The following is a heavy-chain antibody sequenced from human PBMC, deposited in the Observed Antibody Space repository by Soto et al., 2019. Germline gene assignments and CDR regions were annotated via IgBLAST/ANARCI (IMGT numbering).Heavy chain of an antibody. CDR1: GGSFRNYY. J-gene: IGHJ5*02. CDR2: VNHSGEA. D-gene: IGHD3-10*01. Sequence: SETLSLTCGVYGGSFRNYYWIWVRQPPGKGLEWIGEVNHSGEATYNPSLQSRITISLDTSNNQFSLKMTSVTAADTAMYFCTREERFQRSWFDPWGQGTQGTVSS. CDR3: TREERFQRSWFDP. V-gene: IGHV4-34*01.